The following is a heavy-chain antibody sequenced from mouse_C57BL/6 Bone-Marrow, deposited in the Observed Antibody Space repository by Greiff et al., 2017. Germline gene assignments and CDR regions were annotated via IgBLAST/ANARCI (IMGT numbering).Heavy chain of an antibody. D-gene: IGHD1-1*01. Sequence: QVQLQQSGAELVKPGASVKLSCKASGYTFTSYWMQWVKQRPGQGLEWIGEIDPSDSYTNYNQKFKGKATLTVDTSSSTADMQLSSLTSEDSAVYYCAGDYYGSSYVLAYWGQGTLVTVSA. CDR3: AGDYYGSSYVLAY. CDR2: IDPSDSYT. V-gene: IGHV1-50*01. J-gene: IGHJ3*01. CDR1: GYTFTSYW.